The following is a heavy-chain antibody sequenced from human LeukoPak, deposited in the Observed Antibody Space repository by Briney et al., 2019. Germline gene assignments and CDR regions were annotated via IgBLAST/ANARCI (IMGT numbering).Heavy chain of an antibody. CDR2: INHSGRT. J-gene: IGHJ4*02. CDR1: GASFSAYY. CDR3: ARGRHYYDSSGYYYNY. V-gene: IGHV4-34*01. Sequence: SETLSLTCAVYGASFSAYYWSWIRQPPGKGLEWIGEINHSGRTNNNPSLKSRVTISVDTSKNQFSLKLSSVTAADTAVYYCARGRHYYDSSGYYYNYWGQGTLVTVPS. D-gene: IGHD3-22*01.